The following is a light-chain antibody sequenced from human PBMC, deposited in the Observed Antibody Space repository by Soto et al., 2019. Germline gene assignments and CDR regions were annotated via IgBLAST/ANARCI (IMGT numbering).Light chain of an antibody. J-gene: IGKJ4*01. Sequence: DIQMTQSPSSLSASVGDRVTVTCRASQGISNYLVWYQQKPGKVPQVPIYAASILQSGVPSRFSGSGSGTDFTLTISSLQPEDVATYYCQNYNSAPALTFGGGTKVEIK. CDR1: QGISNY. V-gene: IGKV1-27*01. CDR3: QNYNSAPALT. CDR2: AAS.